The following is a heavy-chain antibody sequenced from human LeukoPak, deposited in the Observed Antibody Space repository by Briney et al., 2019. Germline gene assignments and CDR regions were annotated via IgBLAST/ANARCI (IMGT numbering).Heavy chain of an antibody. D-gene: IGHD3-10*01. CDR2: IASKTDGGAT. V-gene: IGHV3-15*07. CDR1: GLTVTNAW. Sequence: GGPLRLSCSASGLTVTNAWTNWVRQAPGEGLDWVGRIASKTDGGATDYAAPVKGRFTISRDDSKNTLNLQMNSLKTEDTAVYYCTTGIRGDWGQGTLVTVSS. CDR3: TTGIRGD. J-gene: IGHJ4*02.